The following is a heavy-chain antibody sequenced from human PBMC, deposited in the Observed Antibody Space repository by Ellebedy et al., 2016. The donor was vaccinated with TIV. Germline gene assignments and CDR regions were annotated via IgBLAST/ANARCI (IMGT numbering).Heavy chain of an antibody. V-gene: IGHV3-64D*06. D-gene: IGHD3-16*01. CDR2: ISSNGGST. Sequence: GESLKISCSASGFTFSSFAMHWVRQAPGKGLEYVSGISSNGGSTYFADSVKGRFTISRDNSKNTLYLQMSSLRAEDTTIYYCVKALGDYFYGMDVWGQGTTVTVSS. CDR1: GFTFSSFA. CDR3: VKALGDYFYGMDV. J-gene: IGHJ6*02.